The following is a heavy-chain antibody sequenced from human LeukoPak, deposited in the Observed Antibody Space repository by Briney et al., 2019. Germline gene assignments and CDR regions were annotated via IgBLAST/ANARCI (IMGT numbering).Heavy chain of an antibody. CDR1: GFTFSSYW. Sequence: PGGSLRLSCVASGFTFSSYWMHWVRQDPRKGLVWVSRISGDGRNINYADSVRGRFTISRDNAKNTLYLQMNTLRVEDTAVYYCAKGSGYSSGWYGVYFDYWGQGTLVTVSS. CDR2: ISGDGRNI. V-gene: IGHV3-74*01. CDR3: AKGSGYSSGWYGVYFDY. D-gene: IGHD6-19*01. J-gene: IGHJ4*02.